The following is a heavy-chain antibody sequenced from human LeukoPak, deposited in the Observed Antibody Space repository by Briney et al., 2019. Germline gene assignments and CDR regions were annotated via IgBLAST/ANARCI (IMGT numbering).Heavy chain of an antibody. V-gene: IGHV3-21*01. D-gene: IGHD3-9*01. CDR1: GFTFNDYS. J-gene: IGHJ4*02. Sequence: GGSLRLSCAASGFTFNDYSMNWVRQAPGKGLEWVSSITSGGDYIYYADSVKGRFTTSRDNAKNSLSLQLNSLRVEDTAVYYCARGHYDVLAASYKWTPDYWGQGTLVTVSS. CDR2: ITSGGDYI. CDR3: ARGHYDVLAASYKWTPDY.